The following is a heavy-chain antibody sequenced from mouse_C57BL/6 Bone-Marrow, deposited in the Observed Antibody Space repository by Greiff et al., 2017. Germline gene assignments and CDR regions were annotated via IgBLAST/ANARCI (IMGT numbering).Heavy chain of an antibody. CDR1: GYTFTSYT. CDR2: INPSSGYT. Sequence: VMLVESGAELARPGASVKMSCKASGYTFTSYTMHWVKQRPGQGLEWIGYINPSSGYTKYNQKFKDKATLTADKSSSTAYMQLSSLTSEDSAVYYCARRGQLRPLMDYWGQGTSVTVSS. CDR3: ARRGQLRPLMDY. J-gene: IGHJ4*01. D-gene: IGHD3-2*02. V-gene: IGHV1-4*01.